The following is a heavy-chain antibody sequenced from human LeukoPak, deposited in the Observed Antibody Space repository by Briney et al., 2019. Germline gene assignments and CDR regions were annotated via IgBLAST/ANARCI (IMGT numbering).Heavy chain of an antibody. CDR3: ARDRYYYDSSGYTN. D-gene: IGHD3-22*01. V-gene: IGHV3-48*03. CDR2: ICSSGGTI. J-gene: IGHJ4*02. CDR1: GFTFSSYE. Sequence: PGGSLRLSCAASGFTFSSYEMNWVRQAPGKGLEWVSYICSSGGTIYYADSVKGRFTISRDNAKNSLYLQMNSLRAEDTAVYYCARDRYYYDSSGYTNWGQGTLVTVSS.